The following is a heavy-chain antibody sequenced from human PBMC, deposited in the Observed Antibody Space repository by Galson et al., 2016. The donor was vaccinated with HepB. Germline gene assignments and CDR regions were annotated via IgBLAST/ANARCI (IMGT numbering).Heavy chain of an antibody. CDR3: ATGPIDWIFDY. CDR1: GNTLTELS. D-gene: IGHD3-9*01. V-gene: IGHV1-24*01. J-gene: IGHJ4*02. CDR2: FDPGDGET. Sequence: SVKVSCKVSGNTLTELSMHWVRQAPGKGLEWMGGFDPGDGETVYAQKFQGRVTMTEDTSTETAYMELSSQRSEDTAVYYCATGPIDWIFDYWGQGTLVTVSS.